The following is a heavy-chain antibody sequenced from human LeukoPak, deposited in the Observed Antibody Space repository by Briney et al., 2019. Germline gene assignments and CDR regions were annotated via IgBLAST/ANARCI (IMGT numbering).Heavy chain of an antibody. CDR2: ISCNSASI. CDR3: AKDIRRGPDSSSGFDP. J-gene: IGHJ5*02. Sequence: PGGSLRLSCAASGFTFDDYAMHWVRHAAGKGVEWVSGISCNSASIRYPDSVMARFTISRDNPTTSLYLQMNSLRAEDTALSYCAKDIRRGPDSSSGFDPWGQGTLVTVSS. V-gene: IGHV3-9*01. D-gene: IGHD3-22*01. CDR1: GFTFDDYA.